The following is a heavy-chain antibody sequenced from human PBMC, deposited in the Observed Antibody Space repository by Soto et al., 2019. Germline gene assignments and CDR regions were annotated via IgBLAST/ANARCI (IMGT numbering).Heavy chain of an antibody. CDR3: ARGIGSGPQHDAFDI. CDR2: TRNKANSYTT. CDR1: GFTFSDHY. Sequence: GGSLRLSCAASGFTFSDHYMDWVRQAPGKGLEWVGRTRNKANSYTTEYAASVKGRFTISRDDSKNSLYLQMNSLKTEDTAVYYCARGIGSGPQHDAFDIWGQGTMVTVSS. V-gene: IGHV3-72*01. J-gene: IGHJ3*02. D-gene: IGHD2-15*01.